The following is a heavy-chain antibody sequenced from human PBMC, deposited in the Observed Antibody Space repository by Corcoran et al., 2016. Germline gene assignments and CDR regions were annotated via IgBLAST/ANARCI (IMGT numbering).Heavy chain of an antibody. D-gene: IGHD3-22*01. CDR3: AIALGTYYYDSSGYYYGQDWFDP. J-gene: IGHJ5*02. V-gene: IGHV6-1*01. CDR1: GDSVSSNSAA. Sequence: QVQLQQSGPVLVQHSQTHSLTYAISGDSVSSNSAAWNWIRQSPSRVLEGLGRTYYRSKWYNDYAVSVKSRITINPDTSKNQFYLQLNSVTPEATAVYYCAIALGTYYYDSSGYYYGQDWFDPGGQGTLVTVSS. CDR2: TYYRSKWYN.